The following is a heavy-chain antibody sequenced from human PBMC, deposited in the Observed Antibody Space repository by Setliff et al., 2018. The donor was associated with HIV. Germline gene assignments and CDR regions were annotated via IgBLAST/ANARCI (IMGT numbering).Heavy chain of an antibody. CDR1: GGSFSSYY. D-gene: IGHD1-7*01. V-gene: IGHV4-34*01. CDR3: ARRGIIAGTTDF. CDR2: FSPTGST. Sequence: PSETLSLTCAFYGGSFSSYYWNWIRQPPGKGLEWIGEFSPTGSTNYNPSLKSRVLISVDTSKNQFSLKLTSVTAADTAVYYCARRGIIAGTTDFWGQGTPVTVSS. J-gene: IGHJ4*02.